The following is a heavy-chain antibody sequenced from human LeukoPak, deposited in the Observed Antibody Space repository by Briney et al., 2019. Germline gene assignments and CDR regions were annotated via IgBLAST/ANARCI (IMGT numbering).Heavy chain of an antibody. CDR3: AREDSGSYYNFYYFSMDV. CDR2: IYPSGNT. CDR1: GGSCSNHF. Sequence: PSETLPLTCSVSGGSCSNHFWSWVRQPAGKGLEGIGRIYPSGNTNYNPSLKSRVTLSVDTSKTQFYLSLTSVTAADTAVYYCAREDSGSYYNFYYFSMDVWGKGTTVTISS. D-gene: IGHD3-10*01. V-gene: IGHV4-4*07. J-gene: IGHJ6*03.